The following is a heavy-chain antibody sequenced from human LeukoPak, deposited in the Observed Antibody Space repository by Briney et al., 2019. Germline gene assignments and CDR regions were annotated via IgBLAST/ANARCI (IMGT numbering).Heavy chain of an antibody. CDR3: ARGGMAYYYDSSGYYFDY. CDR1: GFTFSSSE. J-gene: IGHJ4*02. CDR2: ISSSGSTI. Sequence: GGSLRLSCAASGFTFSSSEMNRVRQAPGKGLEWVSYISSSGSTIYYADSVKGRFTISRDNAKNSLYLQMNSLRAEDKAVYYCARGGMAYYYDSSGYYFDYWGQGTLVTVSS. V-gene: IGHV3-48*03. D-gene: IGHD3-22*01.